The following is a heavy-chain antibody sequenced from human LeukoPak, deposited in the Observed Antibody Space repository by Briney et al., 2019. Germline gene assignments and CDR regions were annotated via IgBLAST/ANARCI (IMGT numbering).Heavy chain of an antibody. Sequence: PGGSLRLSCAASGFTFSSYGMHWVRQAPGKGLEWVAVISYDGSNKYYADSVKGRFTNSRDNSKNTLYLQMNSLRAEDTAVYYCAKDRHYYDSSGYLFDYWGQGTLVTVSS. V-gene: IGHV3-30*18. D-gene: IGHD3-22*01. CDR2: ISYDGSNK. CDR3: AKDRHYYDSSGYLFDY. J-gene: IGHJ4*02. CDR1: GFTFSSYG.